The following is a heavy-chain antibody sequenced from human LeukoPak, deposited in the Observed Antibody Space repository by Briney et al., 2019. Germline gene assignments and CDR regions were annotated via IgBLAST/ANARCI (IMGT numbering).Heavy chain of an antibody. Sequence: GGSLRLSCAASGFTFDDYGMSWVRQAPGKGLEWVSGINWNGGSTGYADSAKGRFTISRDNAKNSLYLQMNSLRAEDTAVYYCAELGITMIGGVWGKGTTVTISS. CDR1: GFTFDDYG. V-gene: IGHV3-20*04. CDR3: AELGITMIGGV. D-gene: IGHD3-10*02. CDR2: INWNGGST. J-gene: IGHJ6*04.